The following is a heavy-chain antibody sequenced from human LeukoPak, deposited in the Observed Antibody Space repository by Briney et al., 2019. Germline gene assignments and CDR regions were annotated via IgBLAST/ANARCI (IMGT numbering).Heavy chain of an antibody. D-gene: IGHD3-22*01. Sequence: GGSLRLSCAASGFTFSSYVMSWVRQAPGKGLAWVSTISGGSGSTYCADSVKGRFTISRDNSKNTLYLQMNSLRDEDTAVYYCAKHRFESGGYHSTDWGQGTLVTVSS. CDR3: AKHRFESGGYHSTD. CDR1: GFTFSSYV. J-gene: IGHJ4*02. CDR2: ISGGSGST. V-gene: IGHV3-23*01.